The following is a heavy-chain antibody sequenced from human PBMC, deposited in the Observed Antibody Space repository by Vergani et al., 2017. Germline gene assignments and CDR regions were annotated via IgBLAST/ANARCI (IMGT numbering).Heavy chain of an antibody. D-gene: IGHD2-21*02. CDR1: GFTFSSYS. J-gene: IGHJ3*02. CDR3: AKDGQTLAYCGGDCYSNDAFDI. CDR2: ISSSISTI. V-gene: IGHV3-21*04. Sequence: EVQLVESGGGLVKPGGSLRLSCAASGFTFSSYSMNWVRQAPGKGLEWVSSISSSISTIFYADSVKGRFTISRDNAKNSLYLQMNSLRAEDTAVYYCAKDGQTLAYCGGDCYSNDAFDIWGQGTMVTVSS.